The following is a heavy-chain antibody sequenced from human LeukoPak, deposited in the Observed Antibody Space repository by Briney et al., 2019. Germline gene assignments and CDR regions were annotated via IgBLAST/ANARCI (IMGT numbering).Heavy chain of an antibody. CDR3: AKAYTSSWTVFDY. J-gene: IGHJ4*02. Sequence: GGSLRLSCAASGFTFNSYAMNWFRQAPGKGLEWVSGISGSGGSTYYTDSVKGRFTISRDNSKNTLYLQMNSLRAEDTALYYCAKAYTSSWTVFDYWGQGTLVTVSS. CDR1: GFTFNSYA. V-gene: IGHV3-23*01. D-gene: IGHD6-13*01. CDR2: ISGSGGST.